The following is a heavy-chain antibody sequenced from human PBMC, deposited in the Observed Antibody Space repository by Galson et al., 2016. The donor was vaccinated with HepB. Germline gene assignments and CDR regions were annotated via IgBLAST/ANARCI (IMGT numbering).Heavy chain of an antibody. J-gene: IGHJ6*02. D-gene: IGHD4-17*01. CDR1: GFTFSSYS. V-gene: IGHV3-48*02. Sequence: SLRLSCAASGFTFSSYSMNWVRQAPGKGLEWFSYISSSSSAIKYADSVKGRFTIARDNAKNSLYLQMSSLRDEDTAVYYCARERVRFYDGDYGVNGMDVWGQGTTVTVSS. CDR3: ARERVRFYDGDYGVNGMDV. CDR2: ISSSSSAI.